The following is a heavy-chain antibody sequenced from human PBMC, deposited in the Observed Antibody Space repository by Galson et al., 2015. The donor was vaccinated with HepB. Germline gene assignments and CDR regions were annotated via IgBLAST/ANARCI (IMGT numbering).Heavy chain of an antibody. Sequence: SLRLSCAASGFTFSSYWMSWVRQAPGKGLEWVANIKQDGSEKYYVDSVKGRFTISRDNAKNSLYLQMNSLRAEDTAVYYCARKPIVARSWVHFDYWGQGTLVTVSS. D-gene: IGHD5-12*01. J-gene: IGHJ4*02. CDR3: ARKPIVARSWVHFDY. CDR2: IKQDGSEK. V-gene: IGHV3-7*03. CDR1: GFTFSSYW.